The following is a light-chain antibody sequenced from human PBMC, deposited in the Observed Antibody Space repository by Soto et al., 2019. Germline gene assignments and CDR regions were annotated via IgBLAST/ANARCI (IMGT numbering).Light chain of an antibody. CDR2: WAS. V-gene: IGKV4-1*01. J-gene: IGKJ4*01. Sequence: DIVMTQSPDSLAVSLGERATINCKSSQSVLYSSNNNNYLAWYQQQPGQPPKLLIYWASTRESGVPDRFSGSGSGTDFTLPISSLQAEDVVVYYCQQYYSTFLTVGGGTKVEIK. CDR1: QSVLYSSNNNNY. CDR3: QQYYSTFLT.